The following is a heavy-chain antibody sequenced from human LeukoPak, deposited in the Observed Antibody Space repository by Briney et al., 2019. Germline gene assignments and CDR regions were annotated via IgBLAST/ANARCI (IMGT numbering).Heavy chain of an antibody. V-gene: IGHV5-51*01. D-gene: IGHD4-17*01. CDR3: ARPSDDYGDYQLGY. CDR1: GYTFHSYW. Sequence: GESLKISCKGSGYTFHSYWIAWVRQMPGKGLEWMGIIYPGDSDTRYSPSFQGQVTISADKSISTAYLQWSSLKASDTAMYYCARPSDDYGDYQLGYWGQGTLVTVSS. CDR2: IYPGDSDT. J-gene: IGHJ4*02.